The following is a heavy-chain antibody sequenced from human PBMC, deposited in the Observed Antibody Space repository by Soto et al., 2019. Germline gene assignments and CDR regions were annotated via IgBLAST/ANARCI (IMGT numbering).Heavy chain of an antibody. V-gene: IGHV3-30*18. Sequence: LRLSCAASGFTFSSYGMHWVRQAPGKGLEWVAVISYDGSNKYYADSVKGRFTISRDNSKNTLYLQMNSLRAEDTAVYYCAKDDVSSRRWGWLIDYWGHGTLVTVSS. CDR2: ISYDGSNK. J-gene: IGHJ4*01. CDR3: AKDDVSSRRWGWLIDY. CDR1: GFTFSSYG. D-gene: IGHD6-6*01.